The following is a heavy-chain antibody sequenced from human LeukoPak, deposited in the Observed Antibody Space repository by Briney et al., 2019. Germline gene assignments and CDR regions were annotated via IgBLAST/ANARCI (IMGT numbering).Heavy chain of an antibody. Sequence: GGSLRLSCAASGFTFSSYGMHWVRQAPGKGLEWVAFIRYDGSNKYYADSVKGRFTISRDNSKNTLYLQMNSLRAEDTAVHYCAKVPGSFDAFDIWGQGTMVTVSS. V-gene: IGHV3-30*02. CDR1: GFTFSSYG. D-gene: IGHD2-15*01. J-gene: IGHJ3*02. CDR2: IRYDGSNK. CDR3: AKVPGSFDAFDI.